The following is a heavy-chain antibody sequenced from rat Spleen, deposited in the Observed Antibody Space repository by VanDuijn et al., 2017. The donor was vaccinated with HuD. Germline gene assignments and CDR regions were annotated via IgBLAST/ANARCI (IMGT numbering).Heavy chain of an antibody. CDR2: ISYEGTST. CDR1: GFTFSDYY. J-gene: IGHJ2*01. V-gene: IGHV5-22*01. CDR3: ARQEDYGGYSRDYFGY. Sequence: EVQLVESGGGLVQPGRSMKLSCAASGFTFSDYYMAWVRQAPKKGLEWVASISYEGTSTYYGDSVKGRFTISRDNAKSTLYLQMNSLRSEETATYFCARQEDYGGYSRDYFGYWGQGVMVTVSS. D-gene: IGHD1-11*01.